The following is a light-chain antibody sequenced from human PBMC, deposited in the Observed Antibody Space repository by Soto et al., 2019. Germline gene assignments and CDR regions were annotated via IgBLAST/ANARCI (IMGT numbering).Light chain of an antibody. J-gene: IGKJ1*01. CDR3: HQYHNRPPLR. Sequence: MMTTQSQATVSVYRGDRASPSYRASRSVDTDLAWYQQNPGQDPRLVVLATAAGATGVPARFRGSWSGTEFTLTISILQREGSATYYCHQYHNRPPLRFGQGTKA. CDR2: ATA. CDR1: RSVDTD. V-gene: IGKV3-15*01.